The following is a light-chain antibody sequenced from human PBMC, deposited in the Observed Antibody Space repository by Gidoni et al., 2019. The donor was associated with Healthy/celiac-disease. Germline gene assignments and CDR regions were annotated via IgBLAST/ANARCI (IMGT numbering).Light chain of an antibody. V-gene: IGKV1-39*01. CDR1: QSISSY. Sequence: DIQMRPSPSSLSASVGDRVTITCRASQSISSYLNWYQQKPGKAPKLLIYAASSLQSGVPSRFSGSGSGTDFTLTISSLQPEDFATYYCQQSYSTRWTFXXXTKVEIK. CDR3: QQSYSTRWT. J-gene: IGKJ1*01. CDR2: AAS.